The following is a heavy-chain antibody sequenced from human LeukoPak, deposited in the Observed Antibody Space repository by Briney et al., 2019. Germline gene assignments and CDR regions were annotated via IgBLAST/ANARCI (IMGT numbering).Heavy chain of an antibody. J-gene: IGHJ4*02. V-gene: IGHV4-61*01. CDR3: RASSGSFDY. Sequence: SETLSLTCTVSGGSVRSDNSYWSWIRQPPGKGLEWIGYIYYSGSTNYNPSLKSRVTISVDTSKNQFSLKLSSVTAADTAVYCARASSGSFDYWGQGTLVTVSS. CDR2: IYYSGST. D-gene: IGHD3-22*01. CDR1: GGSVRSDNSY.